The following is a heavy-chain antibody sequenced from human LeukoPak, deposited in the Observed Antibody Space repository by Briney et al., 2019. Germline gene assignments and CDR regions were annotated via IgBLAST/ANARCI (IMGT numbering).Heavy chain of an antibody. J-gene: IGHJ4*02. CDR2: ISGSGGST. CDR1: GFTVSSNY. Sequence: GGSLRLSCAASGFTVSSNYMSWVCQAPGKGLEWVSAISGSGGSTYYADSVKGRFTISRDNSKNTLYLQMNSLRAEDTAVYYCAKVAHYYGSGSYYEYYFDYWGQGTLVTVSS. V-gene: IGHV3-23*01. D-gene: IGHD3-10*01. CDR3: AKVAHYYGSGSYYEYYFDY.